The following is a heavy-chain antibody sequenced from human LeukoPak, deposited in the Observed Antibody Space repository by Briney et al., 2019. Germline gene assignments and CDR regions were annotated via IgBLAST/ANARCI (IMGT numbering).Heavy chain of an antibody. D-gene: IGHD4-17*01. Sequence: GGSLRLSCAASGFTFSSYGMHWVRQAPGKGLEWVAVISYDGSNKYYADSVKGRFTISRDNSKNTLYLQMNSLRAEDTAVYYCAKDSWRSTTVTTRGIYYYYDMDVWGQGTTVAVSS. V-gene: IGHV3-30*18. CDR2: ISYDGSNK. CDR3: AKDSWRSTTVTTRGIYYYYDMDV. CDR1: GFTFSSYG. J-gene: IGHJ6*02.